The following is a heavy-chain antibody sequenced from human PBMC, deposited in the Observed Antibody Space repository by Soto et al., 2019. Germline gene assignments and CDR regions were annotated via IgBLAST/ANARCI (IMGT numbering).Heavy chain of an antibody. D-gene: IGHD3-10*01. CDR1: GYTFTSYD. V-gene: IGHV1-8*01. CDR3: ARSQEYYYGSGSYYNHYYYYGMDV. J-gene: IGHJ6*02. CDR2: MNPNSGNT. Sequence: ASVKVSCKASGYTFTSYDINWVRQATGQGLEWMGWMNPNSGNTGYAQKFQGRVTMTRNTSISTAYMELSSLRSEDTAVYYCARSQEYYYGSGSYYNHYYYYGMDVWGQGTTVTVSS.